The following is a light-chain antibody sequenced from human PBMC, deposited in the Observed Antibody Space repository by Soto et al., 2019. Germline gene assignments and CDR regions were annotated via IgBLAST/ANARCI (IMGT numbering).Light chain of an antibody. J-gene: IGKJ5*01. CDR2: GAS. V-gene: IGKV3-11*01. CDR3: QQRQYGPPIT. CDR1: QSVSSS. Sequence: EIVLTQSKGTLSLSPGERSTLSCMASQSVSSSLAWYQQKPGQAPRLLISGASSRATGIPDRFSGSGSGTDFTLTISSREPEDCAVYYFQQRQYGPPITFCHGTRLEIK.